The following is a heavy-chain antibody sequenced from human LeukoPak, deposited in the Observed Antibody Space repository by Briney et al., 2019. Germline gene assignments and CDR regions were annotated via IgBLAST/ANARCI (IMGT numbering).Heavy chain of an antibody. V-gene: IGHV1-2*02. D-gene: IGHD4-17*01. J-gene: IGHJ4*02. CDR3: ARTPAHDYGDYGGDY. CDR2: INPNSGGT. Sequence: GASVKVSCKASGYTFTGYYMHWVRQAPGQGLEWMGWINPNSGGTNYAQKFQGRVTMTRDTSISTAYMELSRLRSDDTAVYYCARTPAHDYGDYGGDYWGQGTLVTVSS. CDR1: GYTFTGYY.